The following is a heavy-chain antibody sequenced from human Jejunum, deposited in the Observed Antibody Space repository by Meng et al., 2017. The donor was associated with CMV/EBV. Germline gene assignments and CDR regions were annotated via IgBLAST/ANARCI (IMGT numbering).Heavy chain of an antibody. J-gene: IGHJ4*02. Sequence: GFTFGSYAIIWVRQAPGKGLEWVSTISSGGGATYYAASVKGRFTISRDNSRNTLYLHMNSLRAEDTAVFYCARPTYYSDGGDYYYWGQGTLVTVSS. CDR1: GFTFGSYA. CDR3: ARPTYYSDGGDYYY. CDR2: ISSGGGAT. D-gene: IGHD3-22*01. V-gene: IGHV3-23*01.